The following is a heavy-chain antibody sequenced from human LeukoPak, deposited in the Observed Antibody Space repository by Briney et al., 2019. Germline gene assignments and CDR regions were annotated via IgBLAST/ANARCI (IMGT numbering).Heavy chain of an antibody. Sequence: SETLSLTCTVSGGSVSSGSYYWSWIRQPPGKGLEWIGYIYYSGSTNHNPSLKSRVTISVDTSKNQFSLKLSSVTAADTAVYYCARGGGYSYGYYFDYWGQGTLVTVSS. CDR3: ARGGGYSYGYYFDY. CDR1: GGSVSSGSYY. V-gene: IGHV4-61*01. J-gene: IGHJ4*02. D-gene: IGHD5-18*01. CDR2: IYYSGST.